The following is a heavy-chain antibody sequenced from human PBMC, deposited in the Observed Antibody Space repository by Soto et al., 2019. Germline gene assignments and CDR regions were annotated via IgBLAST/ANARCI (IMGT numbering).Heavy chain of an antibody. CDR1: GFTFSSYS. Sequence: TGGSLRLSCAASGFTFSSYSMNWVRQAPGKGLEWVSSISSSSSYIYYADSVKGRFTISRDNAKNSLYLQMNSLRAEDTAVYYCASDAPYYYDSSGYLNWFDPWGQGTLVTVSS. V-gene: IGHV3-21*01. CDR2: ISSSSSYI. D-gene: IGHD3-22*01. J-gene: IGHJ5*02. CDR3: ASDAPYYYDSSGYLNWFDP.